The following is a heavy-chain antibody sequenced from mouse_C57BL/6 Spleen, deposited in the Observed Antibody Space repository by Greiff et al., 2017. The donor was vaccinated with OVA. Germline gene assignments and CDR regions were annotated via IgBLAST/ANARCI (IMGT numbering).Heavy chain of an antibody. D-gene: IGHD1-1*01. CDR3: ARDGYGSSYGFAY. CDR2: ISYDGSN. Sequence: DVQLQESGPGLVKPSQSLSLTCSVTGYSITSGYYWNWIRQFPGNKLEWMGYISYDGSNNYNPSLKNRISITRDTSKNQFFLKLNSVTTEDTATYYCARDGYGSSYGFAYWGQGTLVTVSA. J-gene: IGHJ3*01. CDR1: GYSITSGYY. V-gene: IGHV3-6*01.